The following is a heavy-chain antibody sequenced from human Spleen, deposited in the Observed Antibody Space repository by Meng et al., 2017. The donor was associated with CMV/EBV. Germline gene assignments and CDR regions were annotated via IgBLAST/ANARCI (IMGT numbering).Heavy chain of an antibody. J-gene: IGHJ4*02. CDR3: AREGCTSTTCYPLSDIYL. D-gene: IGHD2-2*01. CDR1: GFTFSSYS. Sequence: GESLKISCAASGFTFSSYSMNWVRQAPGKGLEWVSYISSSSSTIYYADSVKGRFTTSRDNAKNSLYLQMNSLRVDDTAAYYCAREGCTSTTCYPLSDIYLWGQGTLVTVSS. V-gene: IGHV3-48*04. CDR2: ISSSSSTI.